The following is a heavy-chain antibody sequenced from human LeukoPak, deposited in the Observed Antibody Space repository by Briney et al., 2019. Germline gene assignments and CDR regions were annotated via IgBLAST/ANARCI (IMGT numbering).Heavy chain of an antibody. Sequence: SETLSLTCAVSGGSISSYYWSWIRQPPGKGLEWIGYIYYTESTNFNPSLKSRVTMSLDTSKNQFSLKLNSVTATDTAVYYCATGRAAAGSLGFWGQGILVTVSS. CDR2: IYYTEST. D-gene: IGHD6-25*01. J-gene: IGHJ4*02. V-gene: IGHV4-59*01. CDR3: ATGRAAAGSLGF. CDR1: GGSISSYY.